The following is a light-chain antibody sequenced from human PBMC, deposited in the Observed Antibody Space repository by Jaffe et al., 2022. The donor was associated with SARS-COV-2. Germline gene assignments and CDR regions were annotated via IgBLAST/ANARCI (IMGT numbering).Light chain of an antibody. J-gene: IGKJ4*01. CDR2: MAS. V-gene: IGKV2-28*01. CDR1: QSLLHSNGYNY. Sequence: DTVMTQSPLSLPVTPGEPASISCRSSQSLLHSNGYNYLSWYLQKPGQSPQLLIFMASSRASGVPDRFSGSGSGTDFTLTISAVEAEDFGVYYCMQSLQTPLTFGGGTKVEI. CDR3: MQSLQTPLT.